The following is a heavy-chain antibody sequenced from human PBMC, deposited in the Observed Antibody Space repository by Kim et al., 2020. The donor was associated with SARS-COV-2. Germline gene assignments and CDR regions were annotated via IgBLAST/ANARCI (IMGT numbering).Heavy chain of an antibody. J-gene: IGHJ4*02. V-gene: IGHV3-7*01. Sequence: YGESVKGRFTMSRDNAKNSLYLQMSSLRTEDTDIYYGAALDTVQVPGGIWGQGTLVTVSS. CDR3: AALDTVQVPGGI. D-gene: IGHD3-10*01.